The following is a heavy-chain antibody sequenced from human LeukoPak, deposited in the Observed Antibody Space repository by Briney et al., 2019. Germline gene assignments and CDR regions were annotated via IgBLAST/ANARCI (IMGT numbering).Heavy chain of an antibody. Sequence: GGSLRLSCAASGFTFSSYGIHWVRQAPGKGLEWVAFISYDGSNKYHADSVKGRFTISRDNSKNTLYLQMNSLRTEDTAIYYCARDGGSYGDFDYWGQGTLVAVSS. J-gene: IGHJ4*02. CDR1: GFTFSSYG. V-gene: IGHV3-30*19. CDR2: ISYDGSNK. CDR3: ARDGGSYGDFDY. D-gene: IGHD1-26*01.